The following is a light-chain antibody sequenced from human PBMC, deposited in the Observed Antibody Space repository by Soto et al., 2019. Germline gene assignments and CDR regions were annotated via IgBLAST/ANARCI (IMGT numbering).Light chain of an antibody. Sequence: EILMTQSPGTLSVSPGERATLSCRASQSLSSNLAWYQQKPGQAPRLLIYGASTRATGIPARFSGSGSGTEFTLTISSLQSEDFAVYYCQQYSNWPITFGQGTRLEIK. V-gene: IGKV3-15*01. J-gene: IGKJ5*01. CDR2: GAS. CDR1: QSLSSN. CDR3: QQYSNWPIT.